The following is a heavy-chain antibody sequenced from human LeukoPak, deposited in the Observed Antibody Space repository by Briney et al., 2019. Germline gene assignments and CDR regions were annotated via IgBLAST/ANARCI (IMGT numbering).Heavy chain of an antibody. CDR1: GYSITNGYY. CDR2: IHHSGAT. Sequence: PSETLSLTCAVSGYSITNGYYWGWIRQPPGKGLQWIGSIHHSGATSYNPSLKTRVTTSVATSKNQFSLRLSSVAAADTAVYFCAVSFGGYDAGFYWGQGTLATVSS. CDR3: AVSFGGYDAGFY. J-gene: IGHJ4*02. V-gene: IGHV4-38-2*01. D-gene: IGHD3-3*01.